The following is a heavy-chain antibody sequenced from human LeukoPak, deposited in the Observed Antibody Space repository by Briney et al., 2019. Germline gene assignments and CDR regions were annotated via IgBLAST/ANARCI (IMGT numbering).Heavy chain of an antibody. J-gene: IGHJ4*02. V-gene: IGHV4-39*07. CDR2: IYYSGST. CDR1: GGSISSGSYY. Sequence: SETLSLTCTVSGGSISSGSYYWGWIRQPPGKGLEWIGSIYYSGSTYYNPPLKSRVTISVDTSKNQFSLKLSSVTAADTAVYYCARSPLLWFGDSGYWGPGTLVTVSS. CDR3: ARSPLLWFGDSGY. D-gene: IGHD3-10*01.